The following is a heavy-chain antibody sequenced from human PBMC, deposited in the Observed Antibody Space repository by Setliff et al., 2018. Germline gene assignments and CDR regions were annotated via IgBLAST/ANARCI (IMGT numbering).Heavy chain of an antibody. Sequence: GGSLRLSCVASGFTFSRYAMSWVRQAPGKGLEWVSAISGSGDSTFYADSVKGRFTISRDNSKNTLSLQMNGLRAEDTAVYYCAKCSSWHGHYPHFNYWGQGTLVTVSS. J-gene: IGHJ4*02. V-gene: IGHV3-23*01. CDR2: ISGSGDST. D-gene: IGHD6-13*01. CDR3: AKCSSWHGHYPHFNY. CDR1: GFTFSRYA.